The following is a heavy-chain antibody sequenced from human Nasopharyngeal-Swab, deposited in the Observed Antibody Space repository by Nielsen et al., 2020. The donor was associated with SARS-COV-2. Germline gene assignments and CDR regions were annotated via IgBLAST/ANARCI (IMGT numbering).Heavy chain of an antibody. D-gene: IGHD2-15*01. V-gene: IGHV4-39*01. CDR2: IYYSGST. CDR3: ARQGTRCSGGSCYWDAFDI. Sequence: PGKGLEWIGTIYYSGSTYYNASLKSRVTISVDTSKNQFSLKLSSVTAADTAVYYCARQGTRCSGGSCYWDAFDIWGQGTMVTVSS. J-gene: IGHJ3*02.